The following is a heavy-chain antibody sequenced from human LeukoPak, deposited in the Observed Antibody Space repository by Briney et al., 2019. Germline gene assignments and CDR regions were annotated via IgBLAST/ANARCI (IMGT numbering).Heavy chain of an antibody. D-gene: IGHD5-18*01. J-gene: IGHJ4*02. CDR2: ISRSGTTI. CDR3: ARDADGYSYGYVNYFDY. V-gene: IGHV3-48*03. CDR1: GFTFSSYE. Sequence: GGSLRLSCAASGFTFSSYEMNWVRQAPGKGLEWVSYISRSGTTIYYADSVQGRFTISRDDAKNSLYLQMNSLRAEDTAVYYCARDADGYSYGYVNYFDYWGQGTLVTVST.